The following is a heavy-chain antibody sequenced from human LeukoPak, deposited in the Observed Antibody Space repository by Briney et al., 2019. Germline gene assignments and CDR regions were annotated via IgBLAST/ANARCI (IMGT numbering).Heavy chain of an antibody. J-gene: IGHJ6*03. D-gene: IGHD6-13*01. Sequence: GGSLRLSCAASGFTFDDYAMHWVRQAPGKGLEWVSLISWDGGSTYYADSVKGRFTISRDNGKNSLYLQMNSLRAEDTALYYCAKDSYSSRRDYYYYYYMDVWGKGTTVTVSS. CDR3: AKDSYSSRRDYYYYYYMDV. CDR1: GFTFDDYA. CDR2: ISWDGGST. V-gene: IGHV3-43D*03.